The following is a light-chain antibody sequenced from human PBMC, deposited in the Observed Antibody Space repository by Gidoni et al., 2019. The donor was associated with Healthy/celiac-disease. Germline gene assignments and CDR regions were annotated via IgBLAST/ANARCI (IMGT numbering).Light chain of an antibody. CDR1: QSVLYSSNNKNY. Sequence: DLVMTQSPDSLAGSLGERATINCKSSQSVLYSSNNKNYLAWYQQKPGQPPQLLIYWASTRESGVPDRFSGSGSGTDFTLTISSLQAEDVAVYYCQQYYSTPVTFGQGTKLEIK. V-gene: IGKV4-1*01. CDR2: WAS. CDR3: QQYYSTPVT. J-gene: IGKJ2*01.